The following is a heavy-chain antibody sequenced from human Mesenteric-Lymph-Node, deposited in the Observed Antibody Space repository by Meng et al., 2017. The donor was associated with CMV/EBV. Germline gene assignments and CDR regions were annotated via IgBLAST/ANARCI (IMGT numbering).Heavy chain of an antibody. D-gene: IGHD6-19*01. CDR2: IIPILGIA. V-gene: IGHV1-69*04. Sequence: SGGPFSSYAIRCVRQAPGQGLEWMGRIIPILGIANYAQKFQSRVTITADKSTSTAYMELSSLRSEDTAVYYCARVLIAVAGTRWFDPWGQGTLVTVSS. CDR1: GGPFSSYA. CDR3: ARVLIAVAGTRWFDP. J-gene: IGHJ5*02.